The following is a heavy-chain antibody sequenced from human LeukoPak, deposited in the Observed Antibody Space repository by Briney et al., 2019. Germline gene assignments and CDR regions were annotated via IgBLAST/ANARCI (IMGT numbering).Heavy chain of an antibody. CDR2: ISYDGSNK. Sequence: PGGSLRLSCAASGFTFSSYAMHWVRQAPGKGLEWVAVISYDGSNKYYADSVKGRFTISRDNSKNTLYLQMNSLRAEDTAVYYCAKARWLHQIGQVDYWGQGTLVTVSS. D-gene: IGHD5-24*01. CDR1: GFTFSSYA. CDR3: AKARWLHQIGQVDY. V-gene: IGHV3-30*04. J-gene: IGHJ4*02.